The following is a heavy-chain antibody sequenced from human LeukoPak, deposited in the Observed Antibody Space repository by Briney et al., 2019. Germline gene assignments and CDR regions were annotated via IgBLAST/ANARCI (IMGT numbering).Heavy chain of an antibody. CDR2: ISGSGGST. CDR3: AKVCGDYFTFGY. CDR1: GFTFSSYA. Sequence: GGSLRLSCAASGFTFSSYAMSWVRQAPGKGLEWVSAISGSGGSTYYADPVKGRFTISRDNSKNTLYLQMNSLRAEDTAVYYCAKVCGDYFTFGYWGQGTLVTVSS. J-gene: IGHJ4*02. V-gene: IGHV3-23*01. D-gene: IGHD4-17*01.